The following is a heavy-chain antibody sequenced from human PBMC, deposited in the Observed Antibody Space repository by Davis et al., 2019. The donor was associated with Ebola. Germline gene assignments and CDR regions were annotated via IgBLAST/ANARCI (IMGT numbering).Heavy chain of an antibody. J-gene: IGHJ4*02. CDR3: ARAKYSSSSLAY. CDR2: ISAYNGNT. V-gene: IGHV1-18*01. D-gene: IGHD6-6*01. Sequence: ASVKVSCKASGGTFSSYTISWVRQAPGQGLEWMGWISAYNGNTNYAQKLQGRVTITRDTSASTAYMELSSLRSEDTAVYYCARAKYSSSSLAYWGQGTLVTVSS. CDR1: GGTFSSYT.